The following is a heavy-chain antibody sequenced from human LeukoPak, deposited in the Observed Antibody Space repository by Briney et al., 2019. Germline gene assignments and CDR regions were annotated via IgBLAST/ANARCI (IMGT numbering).Heavy chain of an antibody. Sequence: PGGSLRLSCAASGFTFSSYAMSWVRQAPGKGLEWVSAISGSGGSTYYADSVKGRFTISRDNSKNSLYLQMNSLRAEDTAVYYCARMRSAEYYYYMDVWGKGTTVTISS. CDR3: ARMRSAEYYYYMDV. CDR2: ISGSGGST. V-gene: IGHV3-23*01. CDR1: GFTFSSYA. J-gene: IGHJ6*03.